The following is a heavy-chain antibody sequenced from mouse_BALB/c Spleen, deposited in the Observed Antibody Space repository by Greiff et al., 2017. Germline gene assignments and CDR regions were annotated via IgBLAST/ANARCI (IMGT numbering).Heavy chain of an antibody. CDR2: INPSNGRT. V-gene: IGHV1S81*02. CDR3: ARSGGTHAMDY. Sequence: VKLQQPGAELVKPGASVKLSCKASGYTFTSYWMHWVKQRPGQGLEWIGEINPSNGRTNYNEKFKSKATLTVDKSSSTAYMQLSSLTSEDSAVYYCARSGGTHAMDYWGQGTSVTVSS. D-gene: IGHD2-14*01. J-gene: IGHJ4*01. CDR1: GYTFTSYW.